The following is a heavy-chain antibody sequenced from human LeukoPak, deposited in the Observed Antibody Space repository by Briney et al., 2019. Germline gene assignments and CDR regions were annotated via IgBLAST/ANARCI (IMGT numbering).Heavy chain of an antibody. CDR1: GFTLSNYW. J-gene: IGHJ5*02. CDR3: ARGYWGSTGSDP. D-gene: IGHD7-27*01. CDR2: TNPDGSIK. Sequence: PGGSLRLSCVASGFTLSNYWMHWVRQAPGKGLVWVSDTNPDGSIKRHADSLKGRFTISRDNAKNTLYLQLNSLRAEDTAVYYCARGYWGSTGSDPWGQGTLVTVSS. V-gene: IGHV3-74*01.